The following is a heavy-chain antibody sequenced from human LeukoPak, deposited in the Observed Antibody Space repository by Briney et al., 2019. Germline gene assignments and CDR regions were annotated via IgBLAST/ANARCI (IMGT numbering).Heavy chain of an antibody. J-gene: IGHJ3*02. CDR2: IYYSGST. CDR3: PRVIKGRYHDAFEI. V-gene: IGHV4-59*01. D-gene: IGHD1-14*01. CDR1: GASISSYY. Sequence: SETLSLTCTLSGASISSYYWRWVRQPPGKGLEWIGYIYYSGSTNYDPSLKSRVTISVDTSKNQFSLKLSSVTAADTAVYYCPRVIKGRYHDAFEIGGQGTMVTVSS.